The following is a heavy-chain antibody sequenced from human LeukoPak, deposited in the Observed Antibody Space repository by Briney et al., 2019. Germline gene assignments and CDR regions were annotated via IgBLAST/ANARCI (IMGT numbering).Heavy chain of an antibody. V-gene: IGHV4-34*01. CDR3: ARGPRGFRGGHYMDV. D-gene: IGHD3-10*01. Sequence: SETLSLTCAVYGGSFSGYYWSWIRQPPGKGLEWIWEINHSGSTNYNPSLKSRVTISVDTSKNQFSLKLSSVTAADTAVYYCARGPRGFRGGHYMDVWGKGTTVTVSS. J-gene: IGHJ6*03. CDR2: INHSGST. CDR1: GGSFSGYY.